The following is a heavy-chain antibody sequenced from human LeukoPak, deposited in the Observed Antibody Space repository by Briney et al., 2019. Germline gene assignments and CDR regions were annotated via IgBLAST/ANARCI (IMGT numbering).Heavy chain of an antibody. CDR1: GVSIRGASDY. CDR2: INYSGRT. Sequence: SETLSLTCTVSGVSIRGASDYWGWIRQPPGKGLEWIGSINYSGRTYHNPSLKSRVTISVDTSKNQFSLKLSSVTAADTAVYYCARHKRSNYADFDYWGQGTLLSVSS. D-gene: IGHD4-11*01. CDR3: ARHKRSNYADFDY. J-gene: IGHJ4*02. V-gene: IGHV4-39*01.